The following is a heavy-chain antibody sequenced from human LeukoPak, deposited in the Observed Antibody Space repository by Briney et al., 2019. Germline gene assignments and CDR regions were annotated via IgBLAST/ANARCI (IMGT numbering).Heavy chain of an antibody. J-gene: IGHJ3*02. CDR3: ARGYYDILTGYSHDAFDI. CDR1: GGSISSGDYY. V-gene: IGHV4-30-4*01. Sequence: SQTMSLTCTVSGGSISSGDYYWSWIRQPPGKGLECIGYIYYSGSTFYNPSLKSRVTISVDTSKNQFSLKLSSVTAADTAVYYCARGYYDILTGYSHDAFDIWGQGTMVTVSS. D-gene: IGHD3-9*01. CDR2: IYYSGST.